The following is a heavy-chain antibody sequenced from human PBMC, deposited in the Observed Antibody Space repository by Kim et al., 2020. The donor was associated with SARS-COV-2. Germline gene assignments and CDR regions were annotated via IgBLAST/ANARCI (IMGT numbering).Heavy chain of an antibody. Sequence: SETLSLTCSVSGGSINSYYWSWIRQPPGKGLEWLGYIYSSGNTNYNPSLKSRVTISVATSQNQFSLKLSSVPAAATAISYCARRGSGSGPETPWGRGTL. CDR3: ARRGSGSGPETP. V-gene: IGHV4-59*01. D-gene: IGHD3-10*01. J-gene: IGHJ4*02. CDR2: IYSSGNT. CDR1: GGSINSYY.